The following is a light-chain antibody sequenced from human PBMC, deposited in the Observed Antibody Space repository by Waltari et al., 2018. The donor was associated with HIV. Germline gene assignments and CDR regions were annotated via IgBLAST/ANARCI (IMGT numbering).Light chain of an antibody. Sequence: QTVVTQEPSLTVSPGETVTLTCASSTGAVTSDYYPNWFQQKPGQPPRPLIYGTNNKHAWTPAQFSGSIVGGKAALTLSQVQPEDEADYYCLLYYGGLWVFGGGTKLTVL. CDR3: LLYYGGLWV. V-gene: IGLV7-43*01. J-gene: IGLJ3*02. CDR2: GTN. CDR1: TGAVTSDYY.